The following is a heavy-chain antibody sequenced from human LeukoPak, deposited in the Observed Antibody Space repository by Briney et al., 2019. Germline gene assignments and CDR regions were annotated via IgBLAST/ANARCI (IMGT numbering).Heavy chain of an antibody. CDR2: INPNSGGT. Sequence: ASVKVSCKASGYTFTSYGISWVRQAPGQGLEWMGWINPNSGGTNYAQKFQGRVTMTRDTSISTAYMELSRLRSDDTAVYYCARDPDCSSTSCYLKEVSSGSWGQGTLVTVSS. D-gene: IGHD2-2*01. CDR1: GYTFTSYG. J-gene: IGHJ4*02. CDR3: ARDPDCSSTSCYLKEVSSGS. V-gene: IGHV1-2*02.